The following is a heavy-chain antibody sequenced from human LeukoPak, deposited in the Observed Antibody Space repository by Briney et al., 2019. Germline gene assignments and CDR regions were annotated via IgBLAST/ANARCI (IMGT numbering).Heavy chain of an antibody. CDR1: GFTVSSNY. J-gene: IGHJ6*02. CDR2: IYSGGST. D-gene: IGHD2-2*01. Sequence: GGSLRLSCAASGFTVSSNYMSWVCQAPGKGLEWVSVIYSGGSTYYADSVKGRFTISRDNSKNTLYLQMNSLRAEDTAMYYCARERGYCSSTSCYDHYYGMDVWGQGTTVTVSS. CDR3: ARERGYCSSTSCYDHYYGMDV. V-gene: IGHV3-53*01.